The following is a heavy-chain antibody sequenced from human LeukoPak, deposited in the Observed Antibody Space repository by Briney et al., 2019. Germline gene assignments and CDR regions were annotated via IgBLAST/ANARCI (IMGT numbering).Heavy chain of an antibody. CDR1: GGSFSGYY. J-gene: IGHJ5*02. D-gene: IGHD3-3*01. V-gene: IGHV4-34*01. Sequence: PSETLSLTCAVYGGSFSGYYWSWIRQPPGKGLEWIGEINHSGSTNYNPSLKSRVTISVDTSKNQFSLKLSSVTAADTAVYYCARDGSITIFGVVNGWFDPWGQGTLVTVSS. CDR3: ARDGSITIFGVVNGWFDP. CDR2: INHSGST.